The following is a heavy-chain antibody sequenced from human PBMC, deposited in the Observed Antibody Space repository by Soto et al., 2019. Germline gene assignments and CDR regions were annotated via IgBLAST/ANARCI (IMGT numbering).Heavy chain of an antibody. J-gene: IGHJ5*02. CDR3: SRRAPEGFDP. Sequence: QLQLQESGPGLVKPSETLSLTCTVSGGSISRSAYYWGWVRQPPGKGLEWIGSMSYSGSTYYNSSLKSRGTISIDTPKNQLSLRLTSATAADTAVYYCSRRAPEGFDPWGQGTLVTVSS. CDR2: MSYSGST. CDR1: GGSISRSAYY. V-gene: IGHV4-39*01.